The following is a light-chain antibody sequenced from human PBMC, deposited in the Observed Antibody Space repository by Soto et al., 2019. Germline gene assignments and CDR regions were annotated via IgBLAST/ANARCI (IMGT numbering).Light chain of an antibody. CDR1: QSLVYTDGNTY. CDR2: KVS. Sequence: DVVMTQSPLSLPVTLGQPASISCRSSQSLVYTDGNTYWSWFQQRPGQPPRRLIYKVSNRDSGVQDRFSGSGSGTDFTLKISRVEAEDVGVYYCMQGNHWPSWTFGQGTKVDIK. V-gene: IGKV2-30*01. CDR3: MQGNHWPSWT. J-gene: IGKJ1*01.